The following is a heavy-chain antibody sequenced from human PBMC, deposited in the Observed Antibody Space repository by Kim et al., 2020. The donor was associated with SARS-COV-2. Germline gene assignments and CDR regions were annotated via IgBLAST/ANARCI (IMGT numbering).Heavy chain of an antibody. Sequence: ASVKVSCKASGYTFTSYYMHWVRQAPGQGLEWMGIINPSGGSTSYAQKFQGRVTMTRDTSTSTVYMELSSLRSEDTAVYYCARDLVYSLYGPIRLGELSLPDYWGQGTLVTVSS. J-gene: IGHJ4*02. V-gene: IGHV1-46*01. CDR2: INPSGGST. D-gene: IGHD3-16*02. CDR3: ARDLVYSLYGPIRLGELSLPDY. CDR1: GYTFTSYY.